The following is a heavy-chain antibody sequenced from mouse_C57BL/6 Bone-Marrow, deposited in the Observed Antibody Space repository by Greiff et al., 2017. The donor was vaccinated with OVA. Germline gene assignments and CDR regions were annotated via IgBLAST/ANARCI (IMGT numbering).Heavy chain of an antibody. CDR3: TRDDYYGSSCAMDY. CDR2: ISSGGDYI. J-gene: IGHJ4*01. CDR1: GFTFSSYA. D-gene: IGHD1-1*01. Sequence: DVMLVESGEGLVKPGGSLKLSCAASGFTFSSYAMSWVRQTPEKRLEWVAYISSGGDYIYYADTVKGRFTISRDNARNTLYLQMSSLKSEDTAMYYCTRDDYYGSSCAMDYWGQGTSVTVSS. V-gene: IGHV5-9-1*02.